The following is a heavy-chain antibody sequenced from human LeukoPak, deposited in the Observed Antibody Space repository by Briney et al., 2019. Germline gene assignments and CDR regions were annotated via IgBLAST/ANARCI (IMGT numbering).Heavy chain of an antibody. J-gene: IGHJ4*02. CDR1: GGSFSGYY. CDR3: ARVRQWLGSLDY. V-gene: IGHV4-34*01. Sequence: PSETLSLTCAVYGGSFSGYYWSWIRQPPGKGLEWIGEINHSGSTNYNPSLKSRVTISADTSKNQFSLKLSSVTAADTAVYYCARVRQWLGSLDYWGQGTLVTVSS. CDR2: INHSGST. D-gene: IGHD6-19*01.